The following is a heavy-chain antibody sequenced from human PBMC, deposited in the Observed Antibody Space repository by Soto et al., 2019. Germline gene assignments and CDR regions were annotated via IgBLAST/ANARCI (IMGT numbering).Heavy chain of an antibody. CDR3: ARATYTSGHSPTFAMDV. J-gene: IGHJ6*02. CDR1: GYTFTINA. CDR2: INGGNGYT. V-gene: IGHV1-3*01. Sequence: GASVKVSCKASGYTFTINAIHCVRQAPLLEREGMGWINGGNGYTKYSRNFQDRVTLTRDTSASTTYMELSSLRSEDTAIFYCARATYTSGHSPTFAMDVWGQGTTVTVSS. D-gene: IGHD3-10*01.